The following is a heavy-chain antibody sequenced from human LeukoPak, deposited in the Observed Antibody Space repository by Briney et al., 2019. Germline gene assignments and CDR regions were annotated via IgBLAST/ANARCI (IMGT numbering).Heavy chain of an antibody. Sequence: SVKVSCKASGGTFSSYAISWVRQAPGQGLEWMGGIIPIFVTANYAQKFQGRVTITTDESTSTAYMELSSLRSEDTAVYYCARDTKGKRMLGDYYYYMDVWGKGTTVTVSS. CDR3: ARDTKGKRMLGDYYYYMDV. CDR1: GGTFSSYA. V-gene: IGHV1-69*05. D-gene: IGHD2-8*01. J-gene: IGHJ6*03. CDR2: IIPIFVTA.